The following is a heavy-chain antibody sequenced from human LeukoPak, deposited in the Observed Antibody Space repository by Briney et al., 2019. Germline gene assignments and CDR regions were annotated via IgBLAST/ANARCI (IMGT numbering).Heavy chain of an antibody. D-gene: IGHD6-19*01. CDR2: IHTSGST. CDR1: GGSISSYH. V-gene: IGHV4-4*07. Sequence: PSETLSLTCTVSGGSISSYHWSWIRQPAGKGLVWIGQIHTSGSTNYNPPLKSRVTMPIDTTEDQVSLTMTSVTAADTAFYYCVGRDINSGWSFDYRGQGTLVTVSS. J-gene: IGHJ4*02. CDR3: VGRDINSGWSFDY.